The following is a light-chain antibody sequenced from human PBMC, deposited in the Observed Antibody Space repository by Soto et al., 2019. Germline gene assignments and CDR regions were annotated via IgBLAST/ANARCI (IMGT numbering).Light chain of an antibody. CDR1: SSDVGGYNF. Sequence: QSALTRPPSASGSPGQSVTISCTGTSSDVGGYNFVSWFQQHPGKVPKLIMYEVSKRPSGVPDRFSGSKSGNTASLTVSGLQADDEADYYCSSYAATVYVFGTGPKVTVL. CDR3: SSYAATVYV. J-gene: IGLJ1*01. CDR2: EVS. V-gene: IGLV2-8*01.